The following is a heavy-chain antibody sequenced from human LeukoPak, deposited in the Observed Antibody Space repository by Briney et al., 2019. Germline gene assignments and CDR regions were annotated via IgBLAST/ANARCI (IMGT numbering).Heavy chain of an antibody. Sequence: GASVKVSCKASGYTFTGYYMHWVRQAPGQGLEWMGWINPNSGGTNYAQKFQGRVTMTRDTSISTAYMELSSLRSDDTAVYYCARDRRVYYDSSGYSWWSFDYWGQGTLVTVSS. CDR1: GYTFTGYY. CDR2: INPNSGGT. J-gene: IGHJ4*02. CDR3: ARDRRVYYDSSGYSWWSFDY. D-gene: IGHD3-22*01. V-gene: IGHV1-2*02.